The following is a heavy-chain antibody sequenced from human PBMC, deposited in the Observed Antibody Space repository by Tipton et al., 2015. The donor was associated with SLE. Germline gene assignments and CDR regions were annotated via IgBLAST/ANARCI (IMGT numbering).Heavy chain of an antibody. Sequence: LRLSCTVSDGSISIYYWSWIRQPPGKGLEWIGYIYYSGSTNYNPPLKSRVTISVDTSKNQFSLKLSSVTAADTAVYYCARDSRIAAAGYYYYYYMDVWGKGTTVTVSS. J-gene: IGHJ6*03. D-gene: IGHD6-13*01. CDR3: ARDSRIAAAGYYYYYYMDV. CDR2: IYYSGST. V-gene: IGHV4-59*01. CDR1: DGSISIYY.